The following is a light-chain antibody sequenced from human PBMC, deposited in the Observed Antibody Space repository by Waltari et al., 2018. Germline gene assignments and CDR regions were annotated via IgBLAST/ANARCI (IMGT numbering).Light chain of an antibody. Sequence: QSALTQPASVSGSPGQSITISCTGTSSDVGGYNYVPWYQQHPGKAPKLMIYEVSNRPSGVSNHFSGSKSGNTASLTISGLQAEDEADYYCSSYTSSSTLGVVFGGGTKLTVL. CDR1: SSDVGGYNY. CDR2: EVS. V-gene: IGLV2-14*01. CDR3: SSYTSSSTLGVV. J-gene: IGLJ2*01.